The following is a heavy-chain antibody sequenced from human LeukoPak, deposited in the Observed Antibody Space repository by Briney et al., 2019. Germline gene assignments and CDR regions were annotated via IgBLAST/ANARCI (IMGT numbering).Heavy chain of an antibody. Sequence: PSQTLSLTCTVSGGSISSGGYYWSWIRQHPGKGLEWIGYIYYSGSTYYNPSLKSRVTISVDTSKNQFSLKLSSVTAADTAVYYCARDRGIAAARGYAFDIWGQGTMVTVSS. D-gene: IGHD6-13*01. CDR1: GGSISSGGYY. CDR2: IYYSGST. CDR3: ARDRGIAAARGYAFDI. J-gene: IGHJ3*02. V-gene: IGHV4-31*03.